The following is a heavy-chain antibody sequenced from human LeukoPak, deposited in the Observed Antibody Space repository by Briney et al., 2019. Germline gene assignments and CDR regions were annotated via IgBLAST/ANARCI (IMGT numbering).Heavy chain of an antibody. CDR3: ATSSGGIYDSSGYYYNDAFDM. D-gene: IGHD3-22*01. Sequence: GASVKVSCNASGGTFSSYAINWVRQAPGHGLEWMGRIVPIFSTSNYAQKFQARIPLTTDESTSKAFMELSSLRSEDTAVYYCATSSGGIYDSSGYYYNDAFDMWGQGTMVTVSS. CDR2: IVPIFSTS. V-gene: IGHV1-69*05. J-gene: IGHJ3*02. CDR1: GGTFSSYA.